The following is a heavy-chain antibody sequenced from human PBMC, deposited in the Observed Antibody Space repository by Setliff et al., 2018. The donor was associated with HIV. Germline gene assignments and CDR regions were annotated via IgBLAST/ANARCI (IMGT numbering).Heavy chain of an antibody. CDR1: GGSFSGYY. CDR2: ITQSGST. D-gene: IGHD1-1*01. J-gene: IGHJ4*02. V-gene: IGHV4-34*01. Sequence: SETLSLTCAVYGGSFSGYYWSWIRQPPGKGLEWIGDITQSGSTTYNPSLKSRVIISVDTSKNQFSLKMFSVTAADTAVYFCARTRAPQSDNWNPFDGWGQGTVVTVSS. CDR3: ARTRAPQSDNWNPFDG.